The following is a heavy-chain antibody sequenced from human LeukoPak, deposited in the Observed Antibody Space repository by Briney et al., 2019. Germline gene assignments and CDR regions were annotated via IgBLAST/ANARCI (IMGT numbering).Heavy chain of an antibody. CDR3: ARDRQQWLVDAFDI. CDR1: GYTFISYG. V-gene: IGHV1-18*01. CDR2: ISPYNGNT. Sequence: ASVKVSCKASGYTFISYGISWVRQAPGQGLEWMGWISPYNGNTNYAQKLQGRVTMTTDTSTSTAYMELRGLRSDDTAVYYCARDRQQWLVDAFDIWGQGTMVTVSS. D-gene: IGHD6-19*01. J-gene: IGHJ3*02.